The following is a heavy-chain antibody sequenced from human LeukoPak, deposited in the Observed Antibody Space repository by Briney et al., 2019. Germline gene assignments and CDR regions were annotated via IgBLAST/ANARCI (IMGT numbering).Heavy chain of an antibody. Sequence: PGGSLRLSCAASGFTFSSYWMHWVRQAPGKGLVWVSRINSDGNTMSYADSVKGRFTISRDNAKNTLYLQMNSLRAEDTAVYYCAGATSGYYYGYFDLWGRGTLVTVSS. CDR3: AGATSGYYYGYFDL. CDR2: INSDGNTM. J-gene: IGHJ2*01. CDR1: GFTFSSYW. V-gene: IGHV3-74*01. D-gene: IGHD3-22*01.